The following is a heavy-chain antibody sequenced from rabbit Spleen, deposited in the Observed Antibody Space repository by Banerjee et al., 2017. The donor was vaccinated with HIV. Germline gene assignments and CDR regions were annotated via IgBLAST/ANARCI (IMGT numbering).Heavy chain of an antibody. Sequence: QEQMVESGGDLVKPGASLTLACTASGFSFSDIYWVSWVRQAPGKGLEWIGCISTYSGKTGYASWANGRFTISKTSSTTVTLQMTSLTAADTATYFCARDHHWSGSYPFKLWGPGTLVTVS. J-gene: IGHJ4*01. V-gene: IGHV1S45*01. CDR2: ISTYSGKT. D-gene: IGHD1-1*01. CDR3: ARDHHWSGSYPFKL. CDR1: GFSFSDIYW.